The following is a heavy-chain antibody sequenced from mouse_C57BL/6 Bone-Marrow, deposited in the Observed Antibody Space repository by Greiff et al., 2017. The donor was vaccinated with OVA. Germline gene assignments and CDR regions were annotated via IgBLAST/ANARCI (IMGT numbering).Heavy chain of an antibody. CDR1: GYTFTNYW. Sequence: QVQLQQSGAELVRPGTSVKMSCKASGYTFTNYWIGWAKQRPGHGLEWIGDIYPGGGYTNYNEKFKGKATRTADKSSSTAYMQFSSLTSEDSAIYYWARTHDSTFDYWGQGTTLTVSS. V-gene: IGHV1-63*01. J-gene: IGHJ2*01. CDR3: ARTHDSTFDY. CDR2: IYPGGGYT. D-gene: IGHD1-1*01.